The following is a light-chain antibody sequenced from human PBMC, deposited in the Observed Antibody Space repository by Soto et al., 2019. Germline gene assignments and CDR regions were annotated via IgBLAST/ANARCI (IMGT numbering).Light chain of an antibody. CDR2: GAS. V-gene: IGKV3-15*01. Sequence: EIILTQSPASLSVSPGERATLSCRASQSVNNNLAWYQQKPGQAPRLLIYGASTRATGIPGRFRGSGSGTEFTLTITSLQFEDFAVYFCQQYNNLPPDTFGQGTKLEIK. CDR3: QQYNNLPPDT. CDR1: QSVNNN. J-gene: IGKJ2*01.